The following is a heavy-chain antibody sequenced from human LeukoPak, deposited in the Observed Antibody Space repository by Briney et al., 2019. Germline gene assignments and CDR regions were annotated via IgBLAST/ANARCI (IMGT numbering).Heavy chain of an antibody. J-gene: IGHJ5*02. V-gene: IGHV4-61*01. CDR1: GGSISSGSYY. CDR2: IYYSGST. CDR3: ARDLGYSRSNNWFDP. D-gene: IGHD6-13*01. Sequence: PSETLSLTCTVSGGSISSGSYYWSWIRQPPGKGLEWIGYIYYSGSTNYNPSLESRVTISVDTSKNQFSLKLSSVTAADTAVYYCARDLGYSRSNNWFDPWGQGTLVTVSS.